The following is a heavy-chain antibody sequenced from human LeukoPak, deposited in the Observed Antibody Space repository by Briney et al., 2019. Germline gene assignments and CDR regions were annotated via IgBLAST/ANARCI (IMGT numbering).Heavy chain of an antibody. J-gene: IGHJ3*02. V-gene: IGHV4-61*02. CDR2: IYTSGST. CDR1: GGSISSGSYY. Sequence: PSETLSLTCTVSGGSISSGSYYWSWIRQPAGQGLEWIGRIYTSGSTNYNPSLKSRVTISVDTSKNQFSLKLSSVTAADTAVYYCARTPLTLTVVGAFDIWGQGTMVTVSS. CDR3: ARTPLTLTVVGAFDI. D-gene: IGHD4-23*01.